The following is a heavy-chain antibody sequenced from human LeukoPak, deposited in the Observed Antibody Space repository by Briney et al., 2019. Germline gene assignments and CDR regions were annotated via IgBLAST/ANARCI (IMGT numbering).Heavy chain of an antibody. Sequence: SETLSLTCTVSGGSISSQYWSWIRQPPGKGLEWIAGYIYYSGSTNYNPSLKSRVTISVDSSKNQFSLKLSSVTAADTAVYYCARGVAAPGTGGLSWFDPWGQGTLVTVSS. J-gene: IGHJ5*02. CDR2: IYYSGST. D-gene: IGHD6-13*01. CDR1: GGSISSQY. CDR3: ARGVAAPGTGGLSWFDP. V-gene: IGHV4-59*11.